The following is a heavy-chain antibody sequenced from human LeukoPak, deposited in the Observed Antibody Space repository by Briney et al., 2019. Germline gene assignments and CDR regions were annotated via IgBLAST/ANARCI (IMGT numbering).Heavy chain of an antibody. CDR1: GFTFSSYS. CDR2: ISSSSSTI. Sequence: GGSLRLSCAASGFTFSSYSMNWVRQAPGKGLEWVSYISSSSSTIYYADSVKGRFTISRDNSKNTVSLQMNSLRAEDTAVYYCVKEGEAGNAPYSWFDPWGQGTLVTVSS. V-gene: IGHV3-48*01. CDR3: VKEGEAGNAPYSWFDP. J-gene: IGHJ5*02. D-gene: IGHD3-16*01.